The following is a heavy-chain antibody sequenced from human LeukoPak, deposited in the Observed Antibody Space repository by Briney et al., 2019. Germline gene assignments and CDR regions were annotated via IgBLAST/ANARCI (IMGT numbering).Heavy chain of an antibody. CDR1: GYSISSGYY. J-gene: IGHJ4*02. D-gene: IGHD3-10*01. CDR3: AIRPSGGSGSTIDY. Sequence: SETLSLTCTVSGYSISSGYYWGWIRQPPGKGLEWIGSIYHSGSTYYNPSLKSRVTISVDTSKNQFSLKLSSVTAADTAVYYCAIRPSGGSGSTIDYWGQGTLVTVSS. V-gene: IGHV4-38-2*02. CDR2: IYHSGST.